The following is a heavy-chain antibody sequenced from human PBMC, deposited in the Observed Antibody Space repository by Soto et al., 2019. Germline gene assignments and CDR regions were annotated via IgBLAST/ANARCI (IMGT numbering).Heavy chain of an antibody. CDR3: AKEGEYYDFWSGYYMYYFDY. D-gene: IGHD3-3*01. Sequence: QVQLVESGGGVVQPGRSLRLSCAASGFTFSSYGMHWVRQAPGKGLEWVAVISYDGSNKYYADSVKGRFTISRDNSKNTLDLQMNSLRAEDTAVYYCAKEGEYYDFWSGYYMYYFDYWGQGTLVTVSS. V-gene: IGHV3-30*18. CDR2: ISYDGSNK. CDR1: GFTFSSYG. J-gene: IGHJ4*02.